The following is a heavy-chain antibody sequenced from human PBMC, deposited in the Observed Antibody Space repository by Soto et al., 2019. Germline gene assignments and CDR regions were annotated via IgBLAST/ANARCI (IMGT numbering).Heavy chain of an antibody. CDR1: GGSISSYY. CDR3: ARGYYDFWSGYYEKDYYYYYMDV. J-gene: IGHJ6*03. D-gene: IGHD3-3*01. V-gene: IGHV4-59*01. CDR2: IYYSGST. Sequence: SETLSLTCTVSGGSISSYYWSWIRQPPGKGLEWIGYIYYSGSTNYNPSLKSRVTISVDTSKNQFSLKLSSVTAADTAVYYCARGYYDFWSGYYEKDYYYYYMDVWGKGTTVTVSS.